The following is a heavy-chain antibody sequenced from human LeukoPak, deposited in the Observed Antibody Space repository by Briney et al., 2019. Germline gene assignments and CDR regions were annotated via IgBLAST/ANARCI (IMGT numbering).Heavy chain of an antibody. J-gene: IGHJ3*02. D-gene: IGHD1-26*01. V-gene: IGHV3-30-3*01. Sequence: PGGSLRLSCAASGFTFSSYAMHWVRQAPGKGLEWVAVISYDESNKYYADSVKGRFTISRDNSKNTLYLQMNSLRAEDTAVYYCARERWELEKAFDIWGQGTMVTVSS. CDR3: ARERWELEKAFDI. CDR2: ISYDESNK. CDR1: GFTFSSYA.